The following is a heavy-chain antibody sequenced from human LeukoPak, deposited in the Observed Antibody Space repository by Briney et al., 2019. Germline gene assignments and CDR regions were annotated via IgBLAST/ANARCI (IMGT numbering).Heavy chain of an antibody. D-gene: IGHD6-19*01. J-gene: IGHJ4*02. CDR1: GCSISSYY. CDR2: IYYSGST. CDR3: ARGKIAVAGIGDY. Sequence: SETLSLTCTVSGCSISSYYWSWIRQAPGKGLEWVAYIYYSGSTNYNPSLKSRVTISVDTSKNQFSLKLVSVTAADTAVYYCARGKIAVAGIGDYWGQGTLVTVSS. V-gene: IGHV4-59*01.